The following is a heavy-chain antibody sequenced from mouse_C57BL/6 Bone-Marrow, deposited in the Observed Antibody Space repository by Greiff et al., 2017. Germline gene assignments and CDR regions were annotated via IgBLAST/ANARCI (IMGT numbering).Heavy chain of an antibody. CDR1: GFNIKDDY. J-gene: IGHJ2*01. Sequence: EVKLVESGAELVRPGASVKLSCTASGFNIKDDYIHWVKQRPEQGLEWIGWIDPEIGDTEYASKFQGKATITSDTSSITAYLQLSSLTSEDTAVYYCSSFDGNYFDFWGQGTPLTVAS. CDR2: IDPEIGDT. V-gene: IGHV14-4*01. CDR3: SSFDGNYFDF. D-gene: IGHD2-3*01.